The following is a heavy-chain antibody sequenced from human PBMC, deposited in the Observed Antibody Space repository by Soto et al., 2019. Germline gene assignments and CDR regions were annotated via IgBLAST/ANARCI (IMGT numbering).Heavy chain of an antibody. Sequence: GGSLRLSCAASGFTVSRNYVSWVRQAPGKGLEWVSVIYSGGSTHYADAVKGRFTISRDNSKNTLFLQMNSLRVEDTAVYYCARGAIISGYDWGAFDYWGQGTLVIVAS. J-gene: IGHJ4*02. CDR3: ARGAIISGYDWGAFDY. V-gene: IGHV3-66*01. CDR1: GFTVSRNY. CDR2: IYSGGST. D-gene: IGHD5-12*01.